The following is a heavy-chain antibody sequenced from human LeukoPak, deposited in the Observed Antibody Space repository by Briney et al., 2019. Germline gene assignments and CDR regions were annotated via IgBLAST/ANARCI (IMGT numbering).Heavy chain of an antibody. D-gene: IGHD1-26*01. CDR1: GGTFSSYA. Sequence: SVKVSCKASGGTFSSYAISWVRQAPGQGLEWMGGIIPIFGTANYAQKFQGRVTITADESTSTAYMELSSLRSEDTAVYYCARDTVPKISGSYNWFDPWGQGTLVTVSS. J-gene: IGHJ5*02. CDR3: ARDTVPKISGSYNWFDP. V-gene: IGHV1-69*13. CDR2: IIPIFGTA.